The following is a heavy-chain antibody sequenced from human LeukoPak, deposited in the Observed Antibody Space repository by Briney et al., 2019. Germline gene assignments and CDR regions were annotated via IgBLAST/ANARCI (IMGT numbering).Heavy chain of an antibody. Sequence: GESLKISCKHSEYSFPNYCIGWVRQMPGKGLEWIGIIYPDDSDTRYSPSFQGQVTISADKSISTAYLQWSSLKASDTAMYYCARLNYYDSSGPYYFDYWGQGTLVTVSS. V-gene: IGHV5-51*01. D-gene: IGHD3-22*01. CDR2: IYPDDSDT. CDR1: EYSFPNYC. J-gene: IGHJ4*02. CDR3: ARLNYYDSSGPYYFDY.